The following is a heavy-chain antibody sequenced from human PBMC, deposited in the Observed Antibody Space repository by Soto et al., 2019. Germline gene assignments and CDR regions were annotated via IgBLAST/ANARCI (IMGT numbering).Heavy chain of an antibody. J-gene: IGHJ4*02. CDR3: ALALGPTTGLDY. Sequence: QVQLQESGPGLVKPSQTLSLTCSVSGASTVSHYHWTWIRQPPGKGLEWMGYIFNSGTTFHNPSLPSRLSISMDTSGNHFSLGLRSVTAADTAVYYCALALGPTTGLDYWGQGTLVTVSS. CDR1: GASTVSHYH. V-gene: IGHV4-31*02. CDR2: IFNSGTT. D-gene: IGHD1-26*01.